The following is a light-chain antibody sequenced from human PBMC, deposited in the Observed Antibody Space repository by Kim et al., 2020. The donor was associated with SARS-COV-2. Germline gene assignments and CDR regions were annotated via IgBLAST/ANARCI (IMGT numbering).Light chain of an antibody. V-gene: IGKV1-27*01. J-gene: IGKJ1*01. CDR2: PAA. CDR1: QDIANS. Sequence: DRATISCRVSQDIANSLGWSQQIPGKVPQALIYPAAASHLAVPSRFSGSGSGIEFTLAVDSLQNEDVATYYSQKYNSAPWTFAPGTKV. CDR3: QKYNSAPWT.